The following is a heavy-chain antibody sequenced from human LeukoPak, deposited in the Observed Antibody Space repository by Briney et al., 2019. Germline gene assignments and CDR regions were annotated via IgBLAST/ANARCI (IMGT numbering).Heavy chain of an antibody. CDR1: GFTFSSYA. D-gene: IGHD6-13*01. CDR3: AKDFRYSSSWPPGRFGP. J-gene: IGHJ5*02. Sequence: GGSLRLSCAASGFTFSSYAMNWVRQAPGKGLEWVSGISGCGGSTYYADSVKGRFTISRDNSKNTLYLQMNSLRAEDTAVYYCAKDFRYSSSWPPGRFGPWGQGTLVTVSS. CDR2: ISGCGGST. V-gene: IGHV3-23*01.